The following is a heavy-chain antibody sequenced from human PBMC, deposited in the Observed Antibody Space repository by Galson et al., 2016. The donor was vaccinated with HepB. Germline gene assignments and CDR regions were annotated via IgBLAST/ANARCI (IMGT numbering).Heavy chain of an antibody. V-gene: IGHV4-4*02. CDR3: AGVVVAATNWFDP. Sequence: SETLSLTCTVSGASISDSNWWTWVRQVPEKGLEWLGEIYHAGSTKYSPSLKSRVTTSVDTSKNQFSLKLNSMTAADTAVYFCAGVVVAATNWFDPWGQGTLVTVSS. D-gene: IGHD2-15*01. CDR1: GASISDSNW. CDR2: IYHAGST. J-gene: IGHJ5*02.